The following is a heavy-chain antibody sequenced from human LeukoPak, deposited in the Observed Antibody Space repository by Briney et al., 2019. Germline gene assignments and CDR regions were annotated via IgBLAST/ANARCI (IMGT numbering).Heavy chain of an antibody. CDR2: IWYDGSNK. Sequence: GRSLRLYCAASGFTFSSYGMHWVRQAPGKGLEWVAVIWYDGSNKYYADSVKGRFTISRDNSKNTLYLQMNSLRAEDTAVYYCARELYYDFWSGYSPRYYGMDVWGQGTTVTVSS. V-gene: IGHV3-33*01. J-gene: IGHJ6*02. CDR1: GFTFSSYG. CDR3: ARELYYDFWSGYSPRYYGMDV. D-gene: IGHD3-3*01.